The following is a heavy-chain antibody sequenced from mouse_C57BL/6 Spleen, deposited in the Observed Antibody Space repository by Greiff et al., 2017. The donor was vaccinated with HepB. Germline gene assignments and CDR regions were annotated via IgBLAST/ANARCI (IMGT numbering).Heavy chain of an antibody. CDR3: ARWGIYYDYDPAMDY. D-gene: IGHD2-4*01. CDR2: IDPNRGGT. V-gene: IGHV1-72*01. Sequence: VQQSCTAPGYTFTSFWMSWVKHRPGRGLEWIGRIDPNRGGTKYNKKIKSKATLTVDKTSSTAYMQPRSLTSEDTAAYYCARWGIYYDYDPAMDYWGQGTSVTVSS. J-gene: IGHJ4*01. CDR1: GYTFTSFW.